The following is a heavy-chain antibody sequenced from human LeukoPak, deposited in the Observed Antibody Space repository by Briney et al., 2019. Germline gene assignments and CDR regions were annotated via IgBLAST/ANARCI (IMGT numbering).Heavy chain of an antibody. Sequence: GGSLRLSCAAYGVTFSSYDMSWDRQAPGKGLEWVSSISGSGGSTYYADSVKGRFTISRDNSKNMLYLQMNSLRAEDMAVYYCAKLLNNRYFDSNFDYWGQGTLVTVSS. D-gene: IGHD3-9*01. CDR2: ISGSGGST. CDR3: AKLLNNRYFDSNFDY. CDR1: GVTFSSYD. V-gene: IGHV3-23*01. J-gene: IGHJ4*02.